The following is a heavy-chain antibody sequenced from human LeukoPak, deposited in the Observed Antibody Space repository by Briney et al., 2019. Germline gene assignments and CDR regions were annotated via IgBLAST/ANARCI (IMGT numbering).Heavy chain of an antibody. CDR3: ARLDSSSWYGTTSEKYYFDY. V-gene: IGHV4-59*08. Sequence: PSETLSLTCTVSGGSISSYYWSWIRQPPGKGLEWIGYIYYSGSTNYNPSLKSRVTISVDTSKNQFSLKLSSVTAADTAVYYRARLDSSSWYGTTSEKYYFDYWGQGTLVTVSS. CDR1: GGSISSYY. J-gene: IGHJ4*02. CDR2: IYYSGST. D-gene: IGHD6-13*01.